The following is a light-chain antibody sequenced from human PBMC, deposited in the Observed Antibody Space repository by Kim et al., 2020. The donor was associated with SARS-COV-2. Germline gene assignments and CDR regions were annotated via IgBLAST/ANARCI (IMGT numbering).Light chain of an antibody. CDR1: SSNIGNNY. CDR2: DNN. V-gene: IGLV1-51*01. J-gene: IGLJ2*01. Sequence: QSVLTQPPSVSAAPGQKVTISCSGSSSNIGNNYVSWYQQLPGTAPKLLIYDNNKRPSGIPDRFSGSKSGTSATLGITGLQTGDEADHYCGTWDSSLSAGRVFGGGTQLTVL. CDR3: GTWDSSLSAGRV.